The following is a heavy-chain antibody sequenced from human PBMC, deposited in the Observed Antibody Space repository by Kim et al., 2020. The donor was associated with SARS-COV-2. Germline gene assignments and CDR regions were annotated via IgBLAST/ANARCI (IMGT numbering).Heavy chain of an antibody. Sequence: DTGKGQLTITRTNSKNTLYLQMNSLRAEDTAVYYCAKEGGYSYAPYNDHWGQGTLVTVSS. J-gene: IGHJ4*02. V-gene: IGHV3-30*02. D-gene: IGHD5-18*01. CDR3: AKEGGYSYAPYNDH.